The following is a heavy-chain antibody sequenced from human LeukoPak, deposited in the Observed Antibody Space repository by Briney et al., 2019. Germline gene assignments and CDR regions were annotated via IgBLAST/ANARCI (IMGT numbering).Heavy chain of an antibody. CDR1: GFTFSSYA. CDR3: ARGGSSSWYPNFDY. Sequence: GGSLRLSCAASGFTFSSYAMTRVRQAPGKGLDWDSINSGASGGSTYYADSVKGRFTISRDNSKNTLYLQMNSLRAEDTALYYCARGGSSSWYPNFDYWGQGTLVTVSS. D-gene: IGHD6-13*01. CDR2: NSGASGGST. J-gene: IGHJ4*02. V-gene: IGHV3-23*01.